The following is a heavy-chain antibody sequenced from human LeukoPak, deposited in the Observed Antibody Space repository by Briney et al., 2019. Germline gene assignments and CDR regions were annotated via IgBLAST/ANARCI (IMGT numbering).Heavy chain of an antibody. D-gene: IGHD4-17*01. Sequence: PSETLSLTCTVFGGSISRYYWNWIRQSPGKGLEWIGYIYRCGTTNYNPTLKSRLTISVDTSKNQFSLKLSSVTAADTAVYYCAREDPQTTVPEGMDVWGQGTTVTVSS. CDR2: IYRCGTT. V-gene: IGHV4-59*01. CDR3: AREDPQTTVPEGMDV. J-gene: IGHJ6*02. CDR1: GGSISRYY.